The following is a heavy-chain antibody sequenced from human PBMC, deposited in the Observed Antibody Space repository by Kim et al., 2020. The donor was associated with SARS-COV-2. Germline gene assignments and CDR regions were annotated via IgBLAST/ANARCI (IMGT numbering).Heavy chain of an antibody. Sequence: SETLSLTCTVSGYSISSGYYWGWIRQPPGKGLEWIGTIYHSGSTYYNPSPKSRVAISVDTSNNQFSLKLSSVTAADTAVYYCARVGRYDSSGSWGQGTPVTVSS. D-gene: IGHD3-22*01. CDR1: GYSISSGYY. CDR2: IYHSGST. V-gene: IGHV4-38-2*02. J-gene: IGHJ5*02. CDR3: ARVGRYDSSGS.